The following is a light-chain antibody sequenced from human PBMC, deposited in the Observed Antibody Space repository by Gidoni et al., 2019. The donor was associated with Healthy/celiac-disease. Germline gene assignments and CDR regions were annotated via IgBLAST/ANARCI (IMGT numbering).Light chain of an antibody. J-gene: IGLJ2*01. CDR2: EVS. CDR3: SSYAGSKNVV. CDR1: SSDVGGYTY. V-gene: IGLV2-8*01. Sequence: QSALTQPPSASGSPGQSVTISCTGTSSDVGGYTYVSWYQQHTGKAPKLMIYEVSKRPSGVPDRCAGIQAEDEADYYCSSYAGSKNVVFGGGTKLTVL.